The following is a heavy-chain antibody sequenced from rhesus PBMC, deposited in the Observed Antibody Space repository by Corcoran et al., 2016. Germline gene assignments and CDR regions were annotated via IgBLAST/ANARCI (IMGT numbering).Heavy chain of an antibody. D-gene: IGHD1-44*02. CDR1: GYSISSGYG. CDR3: AREGSYPDY. J-gene: IGHJ4*01. CDR2: ISYSGST. Sequence: QLQLQESGPGLVKPSETLSLTCAVSGYSISSGYGWSWIRKPPGKGLEWIGYISYSGSTSYSPSLKSRVTISRDTSKNQFSLKLSSVTAADTGVYYCAREGSYPDYWGQGVLVTVSS. V-gene: IGHV4-122*02.